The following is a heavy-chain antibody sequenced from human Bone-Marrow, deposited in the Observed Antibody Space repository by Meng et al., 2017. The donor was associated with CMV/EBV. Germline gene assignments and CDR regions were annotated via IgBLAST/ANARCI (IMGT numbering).Heavy chain of an antibody. Sequence: SVKVSCKASGYTFTSYGISWVRQAPGQGLEWMGRIIPILGIANYAQKFQGRVTITADKSTSTAYMELSSLRSEDTAVYYCARGGEIAAAGTRWSDPWGQGTLVTVSS. CDR1: GYTFTSYG. CDR2: IIPILGIA. D-gene: IGHD6-13*01. V-gene: IGHV1-69*04. J-gene: IGHJ5*02. CDR3: ARGGEIAAAGTRWSDP.